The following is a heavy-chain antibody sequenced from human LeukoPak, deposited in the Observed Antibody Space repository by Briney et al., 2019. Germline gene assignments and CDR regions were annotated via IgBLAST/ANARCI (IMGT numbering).Heavy chain of an antibody. D-gene: IGHD6-13*01. CDR3: AKGGGAAAALDAFDI. V-gene: IGHV3-21*01. CDR1: GFSFSTYN. CDR2: ITTSSTYI. J-gene: IGHJ3*02. Sequence: PGGSLRLSCAASGFSFSTYNMNWVRQAPGKGLEWVSSITTSSTYIYYADSVKGRFTISRDNAKNSLYLQMNSLRAEDTAVYYCAKGGGAAAALDAFDIWGQGAMVTVSS.